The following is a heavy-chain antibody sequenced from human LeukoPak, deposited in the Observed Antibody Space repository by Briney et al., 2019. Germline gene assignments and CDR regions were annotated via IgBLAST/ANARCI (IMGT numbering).Heavy chain of an antibody. V-gene: IGHV1-46*01. CDR1: GYTFRNYY. J-gene: IGHJ3*01. CDR3: GRDLRTIAVTGIGVFDV. Sequence: ASVKVSCKAFGYTFRNYYMHWVRQAPGQGLEWMGIINPSSDKTNYAQKFQGRVTMTRDISTSTVYMELNSLRFEDTAVYYCGRDLRTIAVTGIGVFDVWGQGTKVTASS. D-gene: IGHD6-19*01. CDR2: INPSSDKT.